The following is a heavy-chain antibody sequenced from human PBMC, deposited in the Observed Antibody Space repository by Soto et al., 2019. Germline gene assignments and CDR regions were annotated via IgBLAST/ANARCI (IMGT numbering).Heavy chain of an antibody. D-gene: IGHD6-6*01. CDR3: ARGDVAARPDSDYYYYMDV. V-gene: IGHV4-59*01. J-gene: IGHJ6*03. Sequence: PSETLSLTCTVSGGSISSYYWSWIRQPPGKGLEWIGYIYYSGSTNYNPSLKSRVTISVDTSKNQFSLKLSSVTAADTAVYYCARGDVAARPDSDYYYYMDVWGKGTTVTVSS. CDR1: GGSISSYY. CDR2: IYYSGST.